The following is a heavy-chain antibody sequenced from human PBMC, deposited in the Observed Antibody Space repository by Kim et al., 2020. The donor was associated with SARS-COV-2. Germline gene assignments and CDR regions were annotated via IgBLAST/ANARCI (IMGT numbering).Heavy chain of an antibody. J-gene: IGHJ4*02. CDR1: GGELSTYT. Sequence: SVKVSCKASGGELSTYTISWVRQAPGQGLEWMAGITPIFGASKSKQKFQARVTIVADGSTSTVYMELSSLTSDDTAVYYCAIGGSTTFDYWGQGTLGIV. V-gene: IGHV1-69*13. CDR2: ITPIFGAS. D-gene: IGHD1-1*01. CDR3: AIGGSTTFDY.